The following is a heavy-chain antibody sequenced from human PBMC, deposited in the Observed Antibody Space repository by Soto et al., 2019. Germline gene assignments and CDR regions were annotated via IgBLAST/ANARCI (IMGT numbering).Heavy chain of an antibody. Sequence: QVQLQESGPGLVKPSGTLSLTCAVSGGSISSSNWWSWVRQPPGKGLGWIGEIYHSGSTNYNPSLKGRVXXXVXXSKHQFSLKLSSVTAADTAVYYCARLAAAGTNFDYWGQGTLVTVSS. V-gene: IGHV4-4*02. D-gene: IGHD6-13*01. CDR2: IYHSGST. CDR3: ARLAAAGTNFDY. J-gene: IGHJ4*02. CDR1: GGSISSSNW.